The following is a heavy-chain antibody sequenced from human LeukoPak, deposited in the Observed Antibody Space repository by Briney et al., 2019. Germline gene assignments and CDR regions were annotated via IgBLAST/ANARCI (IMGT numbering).Heavy chain of an antibody. V-gene: IGHV3-9*01. CDR1: GFTFDDYA. J-gene: IGHJ4*02. CDR2: ISWNSGSI. D-gene: IGHD6-6*01. CDR3: AKGGIAARRTWFDY. Sequence: HTGGSLRLSCAASGFTFDDYATHWVRQAPGKGLEWVSGISWNSGSIGYADSVKGRFTISRDNAKNSLYLQMNSLRAEDTALYYCAKGGIAARRTWFDYWGQGTLVTVSS.